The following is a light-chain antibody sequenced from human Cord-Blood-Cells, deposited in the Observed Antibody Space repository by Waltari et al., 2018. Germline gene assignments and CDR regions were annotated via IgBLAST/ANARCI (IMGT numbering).Light chain of an antibody. Sequence: QSALIQPAPVSGSPGQSITISCTGTSSDVGGFKLVFWYQQHPGKAPKLMIYEGSKRPSGVSNRFSGSKSGNTASLTISGLQAEDEADYYCCSYAGSSTWVFGGGTKLTVL. CDR1: SSDVGGFKL. CDR2: EGS. V-gene: IGLV2-23*01. CDR3: CSYAGSSTWV. J-gene: IGLJ3*02.